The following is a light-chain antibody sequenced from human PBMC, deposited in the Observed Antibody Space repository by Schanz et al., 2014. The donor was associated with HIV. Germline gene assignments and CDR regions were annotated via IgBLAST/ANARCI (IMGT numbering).Light chain of an antibody. J-gene: IGLJ3*02. CDR3: AAWDDSLNGWV. CDR2: GNS. CDR1: SSNIGRND. V-gene: IGLV1-44*01. Sequence: QAVVTQPPSASGTPGQRVTISCSGSSSNIGRNDVNWYQHLPGTAPKLLIYGNSNRPSGVPDRFSGSKSGTSASLAISGLQAEDEADYHCAAWDDSLNGWVFGGGTKLTVL.